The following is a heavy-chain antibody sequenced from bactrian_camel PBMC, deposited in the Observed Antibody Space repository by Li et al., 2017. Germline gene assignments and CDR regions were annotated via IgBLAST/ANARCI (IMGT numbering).Heavy chain of an antibody. CDR3: ATWWSVGF. V-gene: IGHV3S40*01. CDR1: GLTFIRYD. Sequence: VQLVESGGGLVQPGGSLRLSCGTSGLTFIRYDMSWGRQIPGKGLEWVSGIDTGGGNTYYADSVKGRFTISRDNAKNTLYLQMNSLKTEDTAVYYCATWWSVGFWGQGTQVTVS. CDR2: IDTGGGNT. D-gene: IGHD7*01. J-gene: IGHJ6*01.